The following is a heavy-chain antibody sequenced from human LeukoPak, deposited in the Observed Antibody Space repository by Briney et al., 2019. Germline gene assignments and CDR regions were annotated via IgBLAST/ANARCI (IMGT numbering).Heavy chain of an antibody. V-gene: IGHV3-48*03. J-gene: IGHJ3*02. D-gene: IGHD1-26*01. CDR2: ISSSGSTI. CDR3: ARDLSSGSYSAFDI. CDR1: GFTFRSYE. Sequence: GGSLRLSXAASGFTFRSYEMNWVRQAPGKGLEWVSYISSSGSTIYYADSVKGRFTISRDNAKNSLYLQMNSLRAEDTAVYYCARDLSSGSYSAFDIWGQGTMVTVSS.